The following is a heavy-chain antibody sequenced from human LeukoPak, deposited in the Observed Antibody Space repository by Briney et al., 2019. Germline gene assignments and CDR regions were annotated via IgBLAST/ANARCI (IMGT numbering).Heavy chain of an antibody. D-gene: IGHD3-10*01. J-gene: IGHJ5*02. CDR2: IYYSGST. CDR3: ARVGSGIITMDGDEVPFDP. CDR1: GGSISSYY. Sequence: SETLSLTCTVSGGSISSYYWTWIRQPPGKGLEWIGYIYYSGSTNYNPSLKSRVTISVDTSKNQFSLKLSSVTPEDTAVYYCARVGSGIITMDGDEVPFDPWGQGTLVTVSS. V-gene: IGHV4-59*12.